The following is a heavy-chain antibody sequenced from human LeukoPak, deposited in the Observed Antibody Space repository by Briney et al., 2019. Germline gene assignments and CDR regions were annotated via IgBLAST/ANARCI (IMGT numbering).Heavy chain of an antibody. CDR2: VSGSDGRT. J-gene: IGHJ4*02. Sequence: PGGSLRLSCAASGLTFSSYAMSWVRQAPGKGLEWVSGVSGSDGRTYYADSVKGRFTIARDNAKNSLFLQMNSLRAEDTAVYFCARGQYFSTTYYFDYWGQGTLVTVSS. D-gene: IGHD2/OR15-2a*01. V-gene: IGHV3-23*01. CDR3: ARGQYFSTTYYFDY. CDR1: GLTFSSYA.